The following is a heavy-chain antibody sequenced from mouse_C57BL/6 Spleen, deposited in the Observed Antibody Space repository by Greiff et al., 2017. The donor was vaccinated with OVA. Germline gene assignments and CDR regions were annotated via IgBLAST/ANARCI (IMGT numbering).Heavy chain of an antibody. CDR2: ISYDGSN. Sequence: DVQLQESGPGLVKPSQSLSLTCSVTGYSITSGYYWNWIRQFPGNKLEWMGYISYDGSNNYNPSLKNRISITRDTSKNQFFLKLNSVNTEDTATYYCARDDRFAYWGQGTLVTVSA. V-gene: IGHV3-6*01. J-gene: IGHJ3*01. CDR3: ARDDRFAY. CDR1: GYSITSGYY.